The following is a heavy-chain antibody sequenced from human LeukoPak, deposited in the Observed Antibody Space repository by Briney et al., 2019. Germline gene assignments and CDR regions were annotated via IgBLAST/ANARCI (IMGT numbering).Heavy chain of an antibody. Sequence: GGSLRLSCAASGFTFNTYTMNWVRQAPGKGLEWVSYISGSSGIIDYADSVRGRFTISRDNAKNSLYLQMNSPRAEDTAVYYCARDPRYSSGWYHDYWGQGTLVTVSS. CDR2: ISGSSGII. CDR3: ARDPRYSSGWYHDY. J-gene: IGHJ4*02. CDR1: GFTFNTYT. V-gene: IGHV3-48*01. D-gene: IGHD6-19*01.